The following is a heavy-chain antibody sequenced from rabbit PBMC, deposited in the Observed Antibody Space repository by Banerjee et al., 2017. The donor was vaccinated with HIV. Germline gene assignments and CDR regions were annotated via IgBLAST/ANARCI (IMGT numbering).Heavy chain of an antibody. J-gene: IGHJ6*01. V-gene: IGHV1S45*01. Sequence: QEQLEESGGGLVKPGASLTLTCTASGFSFSSNAMCWVRQAPGKGLEWIACIYAGSSDITYYASWAKGRFTISKTSSTTVTLQMTSLTAADTATYFCARAPYTTSAYCYGMDLWGPGTLVTVS. CDR1: GFSFSSNA. CDR3: ARAPYTTSAYCYGMDL. D-gene: IGHD1-1*01. CDR2: IYAGSSDIT.